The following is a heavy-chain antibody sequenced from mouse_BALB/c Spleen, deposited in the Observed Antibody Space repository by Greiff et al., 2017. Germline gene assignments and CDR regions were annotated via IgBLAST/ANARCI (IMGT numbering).Heavy chain of an antibody. Sequence: QVQLQQSGAELMKPGASVKISCKATGYTFSSYWIEWVKQRPGQGLEWIGEILPGSGSTNYNEKFKGKATFTADTSSNTAYMQLSSLTSEDSAVYYCARGDYGSRWDYWGQGTTLTVSS. CDR2: ILPGSGST. CDR3: ARGDYGSRWDY. CDR1: GYTFSSYW. D-gene: IGHD1-1*01. J-gene: IGHJ2*01. V-gene: IGHV1-9*01.